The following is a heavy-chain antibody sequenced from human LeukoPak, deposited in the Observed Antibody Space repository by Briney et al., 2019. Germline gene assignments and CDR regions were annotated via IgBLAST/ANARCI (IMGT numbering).Heavy chain of an antibody. CDR2: INHSGST. CDR1: GGSFSGYY. CDR3: ARAYGSGSYYSPYYYYGMDV. J-gene: IGHJ6*02. D-gene: IGHD3-10*01. Sequence: SETLSLTCAVYGGSFSGYYWSWLRQPPGKGLEWIGEINHSGSTNYNPPPKSRVTISVDTSKNQFSLKLSSVTAADTAVYYCARAYGSGSYYSPYYYYGMDVWGQGTMVTVSS. V-gene: IGHV4-34*01.